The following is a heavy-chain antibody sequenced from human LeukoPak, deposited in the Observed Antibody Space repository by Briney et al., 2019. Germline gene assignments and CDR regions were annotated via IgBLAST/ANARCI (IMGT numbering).Heavy chain of an antibody. D-gene: IGHD6-19*01. V-gene: IGHV3-49*04. J-gene: IGHJ3*02. Sequence: SGGSLRLSCTASGFTFGDYAMSWVRQAPGKGLEWVGFIRSKAYGGTTEYAASVKGRFTISRDDSKSIAYLQMNSLKTEDTAVYYCTRGAEWLASDAFDIWGQGTMVTVSS. CDR2: IRSKAYGGTT. CDR1: GFTFGDYA. CDR3: TRGAEWLASDAFDI.